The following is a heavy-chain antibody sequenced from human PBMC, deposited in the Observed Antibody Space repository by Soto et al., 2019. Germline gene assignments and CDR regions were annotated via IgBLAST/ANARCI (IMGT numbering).Heavy chain of an antibody. J-gene: IGHJ4*02. Sequence: SETLSLTCAVYGGSFSGYYWSWIRQPPGKGLEWIGEINHSGSTNYNPSLKSRVTISVDTSKNQFSLKLSSVTAADTAVYYCARGDSTTENFDYWGQGTLVTVSS. V-gene: IGHV4-34*01. CDR3: ARGDSTTENFDY. CDR2: INHSGST. CDR1: GGSFSGYY. D-gene: IGHD4-17*01.